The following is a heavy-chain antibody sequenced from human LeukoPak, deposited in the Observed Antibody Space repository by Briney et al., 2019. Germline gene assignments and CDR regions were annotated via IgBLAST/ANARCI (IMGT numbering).Heavy chain of an antibody. D-gene: IGHD4-17*01. J-gene: IGHJ4*02. CDR3: ARDRGDYNHTFDY. V-gene: IGHV3-33*01. CDR2: IWYDGSQK. Sequence: GRSLRLSCAVSGFTFRNAGMHWVRQAPGKGLEWVAVIWYDGSQKYYADSVKGRFTISRDNSKNMLYLHMNSLIAEDTAVYFCARDRGDYNHTFDYWGQGNLVIVSS. CDR1: GFTFRNAG.